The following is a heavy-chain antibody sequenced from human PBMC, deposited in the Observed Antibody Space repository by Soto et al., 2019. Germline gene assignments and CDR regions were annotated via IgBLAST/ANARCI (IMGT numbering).Heavy chain of an antibody. J-gene: IGHJ4*02. CDR1: GGSIGSYY. Sequence: SETLSLTCTVSGGSIGSYYWSWIRQPPGKGLEWIGYIYYSGSTNYNPSLKSRVTISVDTSKNQFSLKLSSVTAADTAVYYCARTSTSGSYLSYYFDYWGQGTLVTVSS. D-gene: IGHD1-26*01. V-gene: IGHV4-59*08. CDR2: IYYSGST. CDR3: ARTSTSGSYLSYYFDY.